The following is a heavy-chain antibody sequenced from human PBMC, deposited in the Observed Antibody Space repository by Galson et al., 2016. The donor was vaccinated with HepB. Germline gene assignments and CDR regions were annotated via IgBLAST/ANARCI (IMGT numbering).Heavy chain of an antibody. J-gene: IGHJ4*02. V-gene: IGHV2-5*02. CDR3: AKLPGNGATVFQY. CDR2: IFWDDDK. D-gene: IGHD4/OR15-4a*01. Sequence: PALVKPTQTLTLTCTFSGSSLSTPGVGVGWIRQPPGKALEWLALIFWDDDKRYSPSLKNRITITKDTFKDQVVLTVTSLIAADTAVYYCAKLPGNGATVFQYWGQGTLVTVSS. CDR1: GSSLSTPGVG.